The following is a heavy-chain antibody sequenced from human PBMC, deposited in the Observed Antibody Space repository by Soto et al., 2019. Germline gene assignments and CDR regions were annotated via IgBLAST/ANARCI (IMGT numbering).Heavy chain of an antibody. CDR2: IVVGSGNT. CDR1: GFTFTSSA. J-gene: IGHJ3*02. D-gene: IGHD3-9*01. V-gene: IGHV1-58*01. Sequence: GASVKVSCKASGFTFTSSAVQWVRQTRGQRLEWIEWIVVGSGNTNYAQNFQERVTITRDMSTSTAYMELSSLRSEDTAVYYCAAERLRYFDWLSYAAGGAFDIWGQGTMVTVSS. CDR3: AAERLRYFDWLSYAAGGAFDI.